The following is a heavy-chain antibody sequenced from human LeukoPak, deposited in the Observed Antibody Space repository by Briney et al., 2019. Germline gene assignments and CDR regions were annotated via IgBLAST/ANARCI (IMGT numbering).Heavy chain of an antibody. D-gene: IGHD6-19*01. CDR2: IYTSGST. CDR1: GGSISSYY. V-gene: IGHV4-4*07. CDR3: ARDGQWLLPASYFDY. Sequence: SETLSLTCTVSGGSISSYYWSWIRQPAGKGLEWIGRIYTSGSTNYNPSLKSRVTMSVDTSKNQFSLKLSSVTAADTAVYYCARDGQWLLPASYFDYWGQGTLATVSS. J-gene: IGHJ4*02.